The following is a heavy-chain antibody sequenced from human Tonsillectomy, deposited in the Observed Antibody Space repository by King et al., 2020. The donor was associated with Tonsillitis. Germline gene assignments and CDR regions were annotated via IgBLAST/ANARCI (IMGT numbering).Heavy chain of an antibody. CDR1: GFTFSSYD. D-gene: IGHD6-13*01. CDR3: ARSNGQQLGHDAFDL. J-gene: IGHJ3*01. Sequence: QLVQSGGGLVQPGGSLRLSCAASGFTFSSYDIHWVRQATGKGLEWVSVIGTAGDTYYTGSVKGRFTISRENARNSLYLQMNSLRAGDTAVYYCARSNGQQLGHDAFDLWGQGTMVTVSS. V-gene: IGHV3-13*01. CDR2: IGTAGDT.